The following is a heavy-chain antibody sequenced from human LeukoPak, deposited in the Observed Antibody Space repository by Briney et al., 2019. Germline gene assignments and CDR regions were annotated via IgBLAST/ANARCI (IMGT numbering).Heavy chain of an antibody. V-gene: IGHV3-9*01. J-gene: IGHJ4*02. CDR2: ISWNSGSI. Sequence: GGSLRLSCAASGFTFDDYAMHWVRQAPGKGLEWVSGISWNSGSIDYADSVKGRFTISRDNAKNSLYLQMNSLRAGDTALYYCAKSTLYDTPYYFDYWGQGSLVTVSS. D-gene: IGHD3-22*01. CDR1: GFTFDDYA. CDR3: AKSTLYDTPYYFDY.